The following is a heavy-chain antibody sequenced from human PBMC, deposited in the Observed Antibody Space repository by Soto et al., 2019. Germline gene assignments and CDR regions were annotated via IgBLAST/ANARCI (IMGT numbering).Heavy chain of an antibody. D-gene: IGHD3-10*01. Sequence: EVQLVESGGGLIQPGGSLRLSCAVSGFTVSNNYMSWVRQAPGKGLEGVSVIYSGGYTAYGDSVKGRFTISRDNSKNTISLQRNSPGAHAPALFFGAGRPGGGGYWGQGTLVTVSS. CDR2: IYSGGYT. J-gene: IGHJ4*02. CDR3: AGRPGGGGY. V-gene: IGHV3-53*01. CDR1: GFTVSNNY.